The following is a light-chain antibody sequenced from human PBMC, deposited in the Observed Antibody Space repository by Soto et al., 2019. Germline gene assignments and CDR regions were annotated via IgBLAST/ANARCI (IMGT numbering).Light chain of an antibody. CDR2: DAS. V-gene: IGKV3-11*01. Sequence: EIVLKQSPATLSLSPGERATLSCRASQSVSSYLAWYQQKPGQAPRLLIYDASNRATGIPARFSGSGSGTDFTLTISSLEPEEFAVYYCQQRSNWPPTWTFGQGTKVEIK. CDR3: QQRSNWPPTWT. CDR1: QSVSSY. J-gene: IGKJ1*01.